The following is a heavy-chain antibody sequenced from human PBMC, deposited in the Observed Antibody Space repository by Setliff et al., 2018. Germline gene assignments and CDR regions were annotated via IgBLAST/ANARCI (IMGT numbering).Heavy chain of an antibody. CDR3: ARDPLTTNRRRAFDI. CDR1: GGSFSGYY. CDR2: INHSGST. Sequence: TSETLSLTCAVYGGSFSGYYWSWIRQPPGKGPEWIGEINHSGSTNYNPSLKSRVTISVDTSKNQFSLKLSSVTAADTAVYYCARDPLTTNRRRAFDIWGQGTMVTVSS. V-gene: IGHV4-34*01. J-gene: IGHJ3*02. D-gene: IGHD4-17*01.